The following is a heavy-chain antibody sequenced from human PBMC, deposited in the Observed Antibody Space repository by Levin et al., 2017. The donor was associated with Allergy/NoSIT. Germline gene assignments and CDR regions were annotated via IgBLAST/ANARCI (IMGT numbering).Heavy chain of an antibody. V-gene: IGHV3-21*01. J-gene: IGHJ3*02. D-gene: IGHD6-19*01. CDR2: ISSSSSYI. CDR1: GFTFSSYS. Sequence: GESLKISCAASGFTFSSYSMNWVRQAPGKGLEWVSSISSSSSYIYYADSVKGRFTISRDNAKNSLYLQMNSLRAEDTAVYYCARDGERIAVAGNDAFDIWGQGTMVTVSS. CDR3: ARDGERIAVAGNDAFDI.